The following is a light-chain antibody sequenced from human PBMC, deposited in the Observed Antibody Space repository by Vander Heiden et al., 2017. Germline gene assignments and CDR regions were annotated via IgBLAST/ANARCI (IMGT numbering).Light chain of an antibody. CDR1: SSDVGGYNY. J-gene: IGLJ2*01. Sequence: QSALTQPRSVSGSPGQSVTISCTGTSSDVGGYNYVSWYQQHPGKPPKLMIYDVSKRPSGVPDRFSGSKSGNTASLTISGRQAEEEADYYCCSYAGSDTFVFGGGTKLTVL. CDR3: CSYAGSDTFV. CDR2: DVS. V-gene: IGLV2-11*02.